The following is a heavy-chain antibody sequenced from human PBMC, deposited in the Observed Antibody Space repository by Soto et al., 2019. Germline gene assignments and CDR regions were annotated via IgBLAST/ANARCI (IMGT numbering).Heavy chain of an antibody. CDR3: ARVPVLRFLEWLLLAPDC. Sequence: GGSLRLSCAASGFTFSSYSMNWVRQAPGKGLEWVSSISSSSSYIYYADSVKGRFTISRDNAKNSLYLQMNSLRAEDTAVYYCARVPVLRFLEWLLLAPDCWGQGTLVTVSS. J-gene: IGHJ4*02. CDR1: GFTFSSYS. CDR2: ISSSSSYI. V-gene: IGHV3-21*01. D-gene: IGHD3-3*01.